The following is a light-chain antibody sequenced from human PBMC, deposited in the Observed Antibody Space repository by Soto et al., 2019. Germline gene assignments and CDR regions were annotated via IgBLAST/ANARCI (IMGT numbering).Light chain of an antibody. V-gene: IGKV3-20*01. CDR3: QQYNNWPHT. CDR1: QSVTSTY. Sequence: ELVLTQSPGTLSLSPGERATLSCSASQSVTSTYLAWYQQKPGQAPRLLIYGASSRDTGIPDRVSGSGSGTEFTLTISSLQSEDFAVYYCQQYNNWPHTFGQGTKVDIK. J-gene: IGKJ2*01. CDR2: GAS.